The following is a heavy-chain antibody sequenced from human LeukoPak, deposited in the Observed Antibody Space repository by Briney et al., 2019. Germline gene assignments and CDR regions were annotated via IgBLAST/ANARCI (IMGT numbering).Heavy chain of an antibody. D-gene: IGHD3-16*01. CDR3: ASGRRGGYGLDV. V-gene: IGHV1-2*02. CDR2: INSNSGDT. Sequence: ALVKVSCKASLYTFTDYYIHCVRQAPGQGREWVGWINSNSGDTEYAQTFQGRVTMTRDTSISTFYMDLTGLRSDDTAVYYCASGRRGGYGLDVWDHGTTVTVSS. J-gene: IGHJ6*02. CDR1: LYTFTDYY.